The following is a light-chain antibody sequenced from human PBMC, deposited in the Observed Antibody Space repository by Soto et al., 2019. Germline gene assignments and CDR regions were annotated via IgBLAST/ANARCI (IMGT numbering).Light chain of an antibody. J-gene: IGKJ4*01. CDR3: QQLNTYPLT. CDR1: QDISTH. Sequence: DIQLTQSPSFLSASVGDRVTVTCRASQDISTHFGWYQQKPGKAPKLLIYAASTLQSGVPSRFSGSGSGTEFTLTISSLQPEDFATYYCQQLNTYPLTCGGGTKVDIK. CDR2: AAS. V-gene: IGKV1-9*01.